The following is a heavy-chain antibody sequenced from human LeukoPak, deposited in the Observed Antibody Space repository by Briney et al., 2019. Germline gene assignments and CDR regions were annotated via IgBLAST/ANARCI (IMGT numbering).Heavy chain of an antibody. CDR3: ARRPSGGTNWFDP. Sequence: PSETLSLTCAVYGGSFSGYYWSLIRQPPGKGLECIGEINHSGSTNYNPSLKSRVTISLDTSKNQFSLNLSSVTAADTAVYYCARRPSGGTNWFDPWGQGSLVTVSS. V-gene: IGHV4-34*01. CDR2: INHSGST. CDR1: GGSFSGYY. J-gene: IGHJ5*02. D-gene: IGHD1-26*01.